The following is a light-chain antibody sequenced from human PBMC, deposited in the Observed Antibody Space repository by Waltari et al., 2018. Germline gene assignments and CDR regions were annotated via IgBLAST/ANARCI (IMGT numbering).Light chain of an antibody. J-gene: IGKJ1*01. CDR2: GAS. V-gene: IGKV3-20*01. CDR3: QHYLRLPVT. CDR1: PSVTRA. Sequence: IVLTHSPGTLSLSPGESPTLSCGTSPSVTRALAWYQQKPAPAPSLLIYGASNRDTGIPDRFSGSGSGTYFSLTIISLEPEDFAVYYCQHYLRLPVTFGQGTKVEFK.